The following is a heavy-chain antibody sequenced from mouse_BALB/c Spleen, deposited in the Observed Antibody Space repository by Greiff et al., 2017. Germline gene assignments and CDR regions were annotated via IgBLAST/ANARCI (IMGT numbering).Heavy chain of an antibody. Sequence: EVKLVESGGGLVKPGGSLKLSCAASGFTFSDYYMYWVRQTPEKRLEWVATISDGGSYTYYPDSVKGRFTISRDNAKNNLYLQMSSLKSEDTAMYYCARAVRGGEGNYWFAYWGQGTLVTVSA. CDR2: ISDGGSYT. CDR1: GFTFSDYY. V-gene: IGHV5-4*02. D-gene: IGHD2-1*01. CDR3: ARAVRGGEGNYWFAY. J-gene: IGHJ3*01.